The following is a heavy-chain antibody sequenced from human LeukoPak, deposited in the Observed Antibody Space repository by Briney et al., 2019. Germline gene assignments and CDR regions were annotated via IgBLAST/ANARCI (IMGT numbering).Heavy chain of an antibody. D-gene: IGHD3-10*01. CDR1: GSTFSSYA. J-gene: IGHJ4*02. Sequence: GGSLRLSCAASGSTFSSYAMSWVRQAPGKGLEWVSAISGSGGSTYYADSVKGRFTISRDNSKNTLYLQMNSLRAEDTAVYYCARDYRFMVRGVPCYWGQGTLVTVSS. V-gene: IGHV3-23*01. CDR2: ISGSGGST. CDR3: ARDYRFMVRGVPCY.